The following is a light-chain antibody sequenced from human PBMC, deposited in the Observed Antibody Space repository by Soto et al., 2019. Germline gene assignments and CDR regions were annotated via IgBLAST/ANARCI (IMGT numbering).Light chain of an antibody. Sequence: DIQMTQSPYTLSASVGDRVTITGRASQSISSWLAWYQQKPGKAPKLLIYDASSLESGVPSRFSGSGSGTEFTLTISSLQPDDFATYYCQQYNSYSPTFGQGTKVDIK. CDR2: DAS. V-gene: IGKV1-5*01. CDR1: QSISSW. CDR3: QQYNSYSPT. J-gene: IGKJ1*01.